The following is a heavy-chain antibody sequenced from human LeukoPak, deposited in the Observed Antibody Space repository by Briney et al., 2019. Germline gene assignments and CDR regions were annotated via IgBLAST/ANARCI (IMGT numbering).Heavy chain of an antibody. CDR3: TRAGFYYDSSPYYRPIGY. Sequence: PGGSLRLSCAASGFTFSSYWMHWVRQAPGKGLVWVSHINSDGTFTTYADSVKGRFTISRDNAKNTLYLQMNSLRAEDTAVYYCTRAGFYYDSSPYYRPIGYWGQGSLVTVSS. CDR2: INSDGTFT. D-gene: IGHD3-22*01. V-gene: IGHV3-74*01. J-gene: IGHJ4*02. CDR1: GFTFSSYW.